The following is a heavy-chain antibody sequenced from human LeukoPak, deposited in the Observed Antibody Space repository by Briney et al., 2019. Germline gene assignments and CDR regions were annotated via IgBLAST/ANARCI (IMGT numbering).Heavy chain of an antibody. Sequence: ASVKVSCKASGYTFTGYYMHWVRQAPGQGLEWMGWINPNSGGTNYAQKFQGRVTMTRDTSISTAYMELSRLRSDDTAVYYCARSKGYCSSTSCNEFDYWGQGTLVTVSS. CDR3: ARSKGYCSSTSCNEFDY. J-gene: IGHJ4*02. CDR1: GYTFTGYY. D-gene: IGHD2-2*01. CDR2: INPNSGGT. V-gene: IGHV1-2*02.